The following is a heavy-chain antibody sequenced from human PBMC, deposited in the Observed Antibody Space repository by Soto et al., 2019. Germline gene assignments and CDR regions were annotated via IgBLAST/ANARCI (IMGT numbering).Heavy chain of an antibody. J-gene: IGHJ4*02. V-gene: IGHV3-30-3*01. CDR2: ISYDGSNK. Sequence: LRLSCAASGFTFSSYAMHWVRQAPGKGLEWVAVISYDGSNKYYADSVKGRFTISRDNSKNTLYLQMNSLRAEDTAVYYCARRLNRIAAAGTGVDYWGQGTLVTVSS. CDR3: ARRLNRIAAAGTGVDY. D-gene: IGHD6-13*01. CDR1: GFTFSSYA.